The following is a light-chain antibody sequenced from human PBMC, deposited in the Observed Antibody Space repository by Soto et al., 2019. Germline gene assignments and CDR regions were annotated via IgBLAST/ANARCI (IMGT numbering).Light chain of an antibody. V-gene: IGKV1-8*01. CDR2: AAS. Sequence: AIRMTQSPSSLSASTGDRVTITCRASQGISSYLAWYQQKPGKAPKLLIYAASTLQSGVPSRFSGSGSGTDFTLTISCLQSADFATYYCQQYYSSSITFGQGTRLEIK. CDR1: QGISSY. J-gene: IGKJ5*01. CDR3: QQYYSSSIT.